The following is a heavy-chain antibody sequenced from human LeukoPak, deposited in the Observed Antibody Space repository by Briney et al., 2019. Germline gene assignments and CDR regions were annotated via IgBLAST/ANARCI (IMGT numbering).Heavy chain of an antibody. CDR3: ARHGRFRSSTSSFDD. V-gene: IGHV1-18*01. CDR1: GYTFTSYG. J-gene: IGHJ4*02. D-gene: IGHD2-2*01. CDR2: ISAYNGNT. Sequence: ASVTVSCKASGYTFTSYGISWVRQAPGQGLEWMGWISAYNGNTNYAQKLQGRVTMTTDTSTSTAYMELRSLRSDDTAVYYCARHGRFRSSTSSFDDWGQGTLVTVSS.